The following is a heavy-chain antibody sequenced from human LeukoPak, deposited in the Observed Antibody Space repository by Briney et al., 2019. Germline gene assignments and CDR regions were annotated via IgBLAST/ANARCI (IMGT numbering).Heavy chain of an antibody. J-gene: IGHJ4*02. D-gene: IGHD6-6*01. CDR1: GFTFDDYA. Sequence: PGGSLRLSRAASGFTFDDYAMHWVRQAPGKGLEWVSGISWNSGNIEYADSVKGRFTISRDNAKKSLFLQMNSLRAEDTALYYCAKDPYYSSSSPFFDYWGQGTLVTVSS. CDR3: AKDPYYSSSSPFFDY. V-gene: IGHV3-9*01. CDR2: ISWNSGNI.